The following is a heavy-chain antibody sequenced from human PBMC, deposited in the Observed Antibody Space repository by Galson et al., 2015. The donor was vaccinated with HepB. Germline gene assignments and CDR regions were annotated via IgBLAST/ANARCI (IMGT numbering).Heavy chain of an antibody. CDR1: GFTFRTHA. CDR3: AKGSAEETGNGSRWFDS. CDR2: ISVDGAYI. J-gene: IGHJ5*01. V-gene: IGHV3-23*01. D-gene: IGHD1-26*01. Sequence: SLRLSCAASGFTFRTHAMTWVRQAPGKGLEWVSTISVDGAYIYYADSVQGRFTISRDNSKNTLYLQMNSLRVDDTAVYFCAKGSAEETGNGSRWFDSWGQGTLVTVSS.